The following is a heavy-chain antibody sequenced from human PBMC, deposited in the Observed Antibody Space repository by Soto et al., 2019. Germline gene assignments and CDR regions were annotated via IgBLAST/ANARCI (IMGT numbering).Heavy chain of an antibody. D-gene: IGHD6-19*01. V-gene: IGHV4-4*02. CDR1: GSSISSHSF. J-gene: IGHJ4*02. Sequence: QVLLQESGPGLVQPSGTLSLSCAVSGSSISSHSFWGWVRQPPGKGLEWIGDISHSGSVNFNPSLTSRDTVSLDKSNNPFSLKPNSVTAADTAVYYCARSFGWYAMACWGLGTLVIVSS. CDR3: ARSFGWYAMAC. CDR2: ISHSGSV.